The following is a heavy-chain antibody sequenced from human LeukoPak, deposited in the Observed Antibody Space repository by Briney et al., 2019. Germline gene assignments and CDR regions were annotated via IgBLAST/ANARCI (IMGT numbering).Heavy chain of an antibody. J-gene: IGHJ4*02. V-gene: IGHV3-30*03. CDR2: ISYDGSNK. Sequence: GGSLRLSCAASGFTFSSYGMHWVRQAPGKGLEWVAVISYDGSNKYYADSVKGRFTISRDNSKKTLYLQMNSLRAEDTAVYYCARGPRFGIRMIVVVTKGHFDYWGQGTLVTVSS. CDR3: ARGPRFGIRMIVVVTKGHFDY. CDR1: GFTFSSYG. D-gene: IGHD3-22*01.